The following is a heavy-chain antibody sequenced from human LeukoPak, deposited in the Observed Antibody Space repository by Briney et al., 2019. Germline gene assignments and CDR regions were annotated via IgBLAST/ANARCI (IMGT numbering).Heavy chain of an antibody. Sequence: GGSLRPSCAASGFNFGSFWMSWVRQAPGKGLEWVASINKDEIVMKYVDSVKGRFTISRDNAKNSVLLQMNNLRVEDTAVYYCAKLYGDFTVYDHWGQGSLVTVSS. CDR3: AKLYGDFTVYDH. CDR1: GFNFGSFW. V-gene: IGHV3-7*01. CDR2: INKDEIVM. J-gene: IGHJ4*02. D-gene: IGHD2-21*02.